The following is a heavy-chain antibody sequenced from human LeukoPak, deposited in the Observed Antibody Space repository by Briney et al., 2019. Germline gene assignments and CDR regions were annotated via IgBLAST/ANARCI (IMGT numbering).Heavy chain of an antibody. J-gene: IGHJ4*02. V-gene: IGHV4-59*08. D-gene: IGHD2-21*02. Sequence: SETLSLTCTVSGASISSNYCSWIRQPPGKGLEWIGYIYSSGSTNSNPSLKSRVTMSVDTSKNQFSLRLTSVTAADTAFYYCAKSVRTAPFEYWGQGTLVPVSS. CDR2: IYSSGST. CDR1: GASISSNY. CDR3: AKSVRTAPFEY.